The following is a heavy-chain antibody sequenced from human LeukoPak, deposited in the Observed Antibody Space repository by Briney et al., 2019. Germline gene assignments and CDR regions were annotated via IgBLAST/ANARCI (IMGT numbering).Heavy chain of an antibody. Sequence: GGSLRLSCAASGFTFSSYWMSGVRQAPGKGLEWVANIKQDGSEKYYVDSVKGRFTISRDNAKNSLYLQMNSLRAEDTAVYYCARGEITMVRGGKTRTTAGTFDYWGQGTLVTVSS. CDR3: ARGEITMVRGGKTRTTAGTFDY. J-gene: IGHJ4*02. V-gene: IGHV3-7*03. D-gene: IGHD3-10*01. CDR1: GFTFSSYW. CDR2: IKQDGSEK.